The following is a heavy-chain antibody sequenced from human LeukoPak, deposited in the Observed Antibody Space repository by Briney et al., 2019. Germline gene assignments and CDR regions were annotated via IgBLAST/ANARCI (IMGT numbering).Heavy chain of an antibody. V-gene: IGHV3-23*01. J-gene: IGHJ4*02. Sequence: GGPLRLSXXXSGFTXSSYAMSWVRQAPGKGLEWVSAISGSGGSTYYADSVKGRFTISRDNSKNTLYLQMNSLRAEDTAVYYCAKVGIAVAVDYWGQGTLVTVSS. CDR2: ISGSGGST. CDR3: AKVGIAVAVDY. D-gene: IGHD6-19*01. CDR1: GFTXSSYA.